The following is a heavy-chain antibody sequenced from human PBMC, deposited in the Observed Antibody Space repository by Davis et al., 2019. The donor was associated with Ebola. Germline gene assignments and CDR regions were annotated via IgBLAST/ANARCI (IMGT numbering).Heavy chain of an antibody. CDR3: ARVWPGYSGSDY. CDR2: IYYAGRT. J-gene: IGHJ4*02. D-gene: IGHD3/OR15-3a*01. Sequence: SETLSLTCTVSGGSISSYHWIWSRQPPGKGLEWIGIIYYAGRTDYNPSLKSRVTISMDASRNQFSLKITSVTAADTAVYYCARVWPGYSGSDYWGQGTLVTVSS. CDR1: GGSISSYH. V-gene: IGHV4-59*01.